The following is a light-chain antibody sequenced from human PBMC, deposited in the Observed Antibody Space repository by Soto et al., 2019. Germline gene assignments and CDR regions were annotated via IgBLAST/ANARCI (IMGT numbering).Light chain of an antibody. CDR2: VVS. Sequence: DIQMTHSPSSLSASLGDRFSITGRASQSISSYLNWYQQRPGEAPRLPIYVVSTLQSGVPSRFSGSGSGTDFTLTISCLQSEDFTTYYCQQYYSYPLTFGQGTRLEIK. CDR1: QSISSY. J-gene: IGKJ5*01. CDR3: QQYYSYPLT. V-gene: IGKV1-39*01.